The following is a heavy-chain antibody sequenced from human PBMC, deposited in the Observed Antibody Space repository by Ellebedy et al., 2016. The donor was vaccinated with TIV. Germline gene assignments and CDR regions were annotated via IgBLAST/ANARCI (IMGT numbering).Heavy chain of an antibody. Sequence: GESLKISXAASGFTFSSYAMSWVRQAPGKGLEWVSAISGSGGSTYYADSVKGRFTISRDNSKNTLYLQMNSLRAEDTAVYYCARGSSIAARHYYYYYMDVWGKGTTVTVSS. J-gene: IGHJ6*03. CDR3: ARGSSIAARHYYYYYMDV. CDR1: GFTFSSYA. CDR2: ISGSGGST. D-gene: IGHD6-6*01. V-gene: IGHV3-23*01.